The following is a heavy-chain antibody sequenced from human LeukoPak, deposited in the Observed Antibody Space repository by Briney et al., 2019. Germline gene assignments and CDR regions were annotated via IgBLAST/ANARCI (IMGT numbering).Heavy chain of an antibody. CDR1: GFTFSSYV. V-gene: IGHV3-23*01. CDR3: AKASWYYYDSSAQRFFDY. CDR2: ISGSGGST. J-gene: IGHJ4*02. D-gene: IGHD3-22*01. Sequence: PGGSLRLSCAASGFTFSSYVMSWVRQAPGKGLEWVSTISGSGGSTYYADSVKGRFTISRDNSKNTLYLQMNSLRAEDTAVYYCAKASWYYYDSSAQRFFDYWGQGTLVTVSS.